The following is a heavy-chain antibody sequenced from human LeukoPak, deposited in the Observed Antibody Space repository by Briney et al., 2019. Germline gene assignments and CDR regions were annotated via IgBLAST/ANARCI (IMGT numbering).Heavy chain of an antibody. J-gene: IGHJ4*02. CDR1: GGSFSGYY. CDR3: ARSYSSSWTTLDY. D-gene: IGHD6-13*01. CDR2: INHSGST. V-gene: IGHV4-34*01. Sequence: PSETLSLTCAVYGGSFSGYYWSWIRQPPGKGLEWIGEINHSGSTNYNPSLKSRVTISIDTSKNQFSLKLSSVTAADTAVYYCARSYSSSWTTLDYWGQGTLVTVSS.